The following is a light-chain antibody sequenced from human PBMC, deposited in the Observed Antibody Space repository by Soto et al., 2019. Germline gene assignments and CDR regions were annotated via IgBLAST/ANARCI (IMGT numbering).Light chain of an antibody. CDR2: EVS. CDR1: SSDVGGYNY. J-gene: IGLJ1*01. CDR3: SSYTSSSTGV. V-gene: IGLV2-14*01. Sequence: SVLTQPASVSGSPGQSITISCTGTSSDVGGYNYVSWYQQHPGKAPKLMIYEVSNRPSGVSNRFSGSKSGNTASLTISGLQAEDEADYYCSSYTSSSTGVYGTATKVTVL.